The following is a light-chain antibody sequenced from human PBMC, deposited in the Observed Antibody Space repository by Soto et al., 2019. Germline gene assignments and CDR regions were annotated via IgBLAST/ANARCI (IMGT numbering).Light chain of an antibody. J-gene: IGLJ1*01. CDR3: RSHPSTGPLYV. CDR1: SSDVGGYNY. V-gene: IGLV2-14*01. CDR2: DVS. Sequence: QSALTQPASVSGSPGQSITISCTGTSSDVGGYNYVSWYQQHPGKAPKLMIYDVSNRPSGVSNRFSGSKSGNTASLTISGLRAEDGVDFSCRSHPSTGPLYVFGPGTNDTAL.